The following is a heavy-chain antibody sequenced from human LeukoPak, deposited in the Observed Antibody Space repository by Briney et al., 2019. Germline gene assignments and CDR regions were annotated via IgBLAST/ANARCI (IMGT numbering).Heavy chain of an antibody. Sequence: SETLSLTCAVYGGSFRGYYWSWIRQPPGKGLEWIGEINHSGSTNYNPSLKSRVTISVDTSKNQFSLKLSSVTAADTAVYYCARKRAPAGTDWFDPWGQGTLVTVSS. V-gene: IGHV4-34*01. J-gene: IGHJ5*02. CDR3: ARKRAPAGTDWFDP. CDR1: GGSFRGYY. CDR2: INHSGST. D-gene: IGHD6-13*01.